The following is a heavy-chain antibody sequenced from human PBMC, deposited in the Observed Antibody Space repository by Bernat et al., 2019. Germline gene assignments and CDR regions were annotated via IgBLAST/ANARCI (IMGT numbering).Heavy chain of an antibody. J-gene: IGHJ4*02. D-gene: IGHD2-21*02. Sequence: QVQFVQSGAEVKKPGASVKVSCKASGYIFTNYAIHWVRQAPGERLEWMGRINADSGNTKYSQKFQGRVTITRDTSANTADMELSSLRSEDTAVYYCARDPLSDRSNFFDYWGPGTLITVSS. CDR3: ARDPLSDRSNFFDY. CDR2: INADSGNT. V-gene: IGHV1-3*01. CDR1: GYIFTNYA.